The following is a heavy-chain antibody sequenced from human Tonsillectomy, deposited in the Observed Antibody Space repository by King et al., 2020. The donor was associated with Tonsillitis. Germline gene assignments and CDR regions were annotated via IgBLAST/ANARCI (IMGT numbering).Heavy chain of an antibody. J-gene: IGHJ3*02. CDR1: GFTFDDYA. V-gene: IGHV3-9*01. D-gene: IGHD4-17*01. Sequence: QLVQSGGGLVQPGRSLRLSCAASGFTFDDYAMHWVRQAPGKGLEWVSGISWNSGSIGYADSVKGRFTISRDNAKNSLYLQMNSLRAEDTALYYCAKDIRGDYPFFAFDIWGQGTMVTVSS. CDR3: AKDIRGDYPFFAFDI. CDR2: ISWNSGSI.